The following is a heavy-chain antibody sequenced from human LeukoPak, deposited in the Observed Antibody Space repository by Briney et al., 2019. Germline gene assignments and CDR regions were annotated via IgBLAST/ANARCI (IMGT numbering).Heavy chain of an antibody. V-gene: IGHV3-23*01. J-gene: IGHJ4*02. Sequence: GGSLRLSCAASGFTFSSYAMSWVRQAPGKGLEWVSAISGSGGSTYYADSVKGRFTISRDNSKNTLYLQMNSLRAEDTAVYYCAKHLNGYCGGDCYFDFDYWGQGTLVTVSS. CDR1: GFTFSSYA. D-gene: IGHD2-21*02. CDR3: AKHLNGYCGGDCYFDFDY. CDR2: ISGSGGST.